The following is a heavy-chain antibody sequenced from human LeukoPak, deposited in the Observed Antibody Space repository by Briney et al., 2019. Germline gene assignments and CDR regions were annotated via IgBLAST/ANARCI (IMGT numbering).Heavy chain of an antibody. CDR3: ARRTPMLPYYFDY. D-gene: IGHD2-15*01. CDR1: GGSISSSSYY. V-gene: IGHV4-39*01. CDR2: IYYSGST. J-gene: IGHJ4*02. Sequence: PSETLSLTCTVSGGSISSSSYYWGWIRQPPGKGLEWIGSIYYSGSTYYNPSLKSRVTISVDTSKNQFSLKLSSVTAADTAVYYCARRTPMLPYYFDYWGQGTLVTVSS.